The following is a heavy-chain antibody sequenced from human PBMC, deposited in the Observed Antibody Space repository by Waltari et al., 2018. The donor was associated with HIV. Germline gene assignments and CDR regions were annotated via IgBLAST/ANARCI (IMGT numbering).Heavy chain of an antibody. D-gene: IGHD2-15*01. CDR1: GFTFSSYS. CDR2: ISSTSNTI. Sequence: EVQLVESGGGLVQPGGSLRLSCAASGFTFSSYSLNWVRQATGKGVEWVSDISSTSNTIYYAGSVKGRFTVSRDNAKNSLSLQMNSLRAEDTAVYFCAKEVVALPHYYYYGLDVWGQGTTVTVSS. CDR3: AKEVVALPHYYYYGLDV. V-gene: IGHV3-48*04. J-gene: IGHJ6*02.